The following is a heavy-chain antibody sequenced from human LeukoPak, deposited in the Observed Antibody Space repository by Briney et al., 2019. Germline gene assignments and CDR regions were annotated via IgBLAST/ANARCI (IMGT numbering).Heavy chain of an antibody. J-gene: IGHJ3*02. D-gene: IGHD4-17*01. CDR1: GYTFTYFG. V-gene: IGHV1-18*01. CDR3: ARDLEGNGDSPDI. CDR2: ISTYNGNA. Sequence: GASVKVSCKTSGYTFTYFGITWVRQAPGQGLEWMGWISTYNGNAKYAQTLQGRVTMTTDTSTTTVYMELRSLRPDDTAVYYCARDLEGNGDSPDIWGQGTMVTVSS.